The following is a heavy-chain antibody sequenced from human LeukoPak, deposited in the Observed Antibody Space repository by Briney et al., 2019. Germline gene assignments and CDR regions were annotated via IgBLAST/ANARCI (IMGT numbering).Heavy chain of an antibody. CDR1: GFTFSSYS. J-gene: IGHJ3*02. CDR3: ARDLFPIVVVPRPGDAFDI. CDR2: ISSSSSYI. Sequence: PGGSLRLSCAASGFTFSSYSMNWVRQAPGKGLEWVSSISSSSSYIYYADSVKGRFTISRDNAKNSLYLQMNSLRAEDTAVYYCARDLFPIVVVPRPGDAFDIWGQGTMVTVSS. D-gene: IGHD3-22*01. V-gene: IGHV3-21*01.